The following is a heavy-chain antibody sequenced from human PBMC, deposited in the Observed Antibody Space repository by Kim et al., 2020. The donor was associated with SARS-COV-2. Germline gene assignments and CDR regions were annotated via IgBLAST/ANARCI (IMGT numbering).Heavy chain of an antibody. D-gene: IGHD3-10*01. Sequence: SETLSLTCAVYGGSFSGYYWSWIRQPPGKGLEWIGEINHSGSTNYNPSLKSRVTISVDTSKNQSSLKLSSVTAADTAVDYCSRVTYYYGSGSYYLDYWG. J-gene: IGHJ4*01. CDR1: GGSFSGYY. V-gene: IGHV4-34*01. CDR3: SRVTYYYGSGSYYLDY. CDR2: INHSGST.